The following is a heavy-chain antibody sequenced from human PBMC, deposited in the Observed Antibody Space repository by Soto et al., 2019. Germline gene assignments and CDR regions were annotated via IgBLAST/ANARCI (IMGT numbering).Heavy chain of an antibody. CDR1: GFTFDDYA. CDR2: ISWNSGSI. D-gene: IGHD1-1*01. CDR3: AKDIGTGTYPTYYYGMDV. J-gene: IGHJ6*02. V-gene: IGHV3-9*01. Sequence: ESGGGLVQPGRSLRLSCAASGFTFDDYAMHWVRQAPGKGLEWVSGISWNSGSIGYADSVKGRFTISRDNAKNSLYLQMNSLRAEDTALYYCAKDIGTGTYPTYYYGMDVWGQGTTVTVSS.